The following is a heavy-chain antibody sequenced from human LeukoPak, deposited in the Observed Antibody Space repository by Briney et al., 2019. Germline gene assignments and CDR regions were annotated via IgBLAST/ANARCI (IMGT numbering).Heavy chain of an antibody. J-gene: IGHJ1*01. Sequence: GGSLRLSCAASGFTFSNCWMNWVRQAPGRGLEWVANVKQDGSETHYVDSVIGRFTISRDNAKNLLYLEMSSLRGEDTAVYYCTSDPDSTIRPQYFQHWGQGALVTVSS. CDR1: GFTFSNCW. CDR2: VKQDGSET. V-gene: IGHV3-7*04. CDR3: TSDPDSTIRPQYFQH. D-gene: IGHD3-22*01.